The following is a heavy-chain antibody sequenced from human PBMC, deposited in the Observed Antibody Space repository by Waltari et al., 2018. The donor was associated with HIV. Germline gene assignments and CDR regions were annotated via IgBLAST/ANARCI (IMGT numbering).Heavy chain of an antibody. D-gene: IGHD3-22*01. CDR1: GGSISSGDYS. V-gene: IGHV4-30-4*01. J-gene: IGHJ4*02. CDR2: IYYSGST. Sequence: QVQLQESGPGLVKPSQTLSLTCTVSGGSISSGDYSWSWIRQPQGKGLEWSGYIYYSGSTYYNPSLKSRVTISVDTSKNQFSLKLSSVTAADTAVYYCARVNSLYYDSSGYYDYWGQGTLVTVSS. CDR3: ARVNSLYYDSSGYYDY.